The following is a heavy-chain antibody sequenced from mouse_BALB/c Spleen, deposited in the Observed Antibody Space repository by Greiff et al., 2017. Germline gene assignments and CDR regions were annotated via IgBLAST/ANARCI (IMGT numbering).Heavy chain of an antibody. J-gene: IGHJ2*01. CDR2: IWSGGST. D-gene: IGHD2-14*01. CDR1: GFSLTSYG. CDR3: AKHETGGGNYFDY. Sequence: VKVVESGPGLVQPSQSLSITCTVSGFSLTSYGVHWVRQSPGKGLEWLGVIWSGGSTDYNAAFISRLSISKDNSKSQVFLKMNSLQTDDTAMYYCAKHETGGGNYFDYWGQGTTLTVSS. V-gene: IGHV2-2*01.